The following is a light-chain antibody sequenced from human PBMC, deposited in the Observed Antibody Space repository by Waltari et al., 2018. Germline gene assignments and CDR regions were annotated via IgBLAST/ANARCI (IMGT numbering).Light chain of an antibody. CDR2: DVR. Sequence: QSALTQPASVSGSPGQSITISCTGTSSDVGGYTHSSWYQQNPGQAPKLMFHDVRNRPSGVSNRFSGSKSGNTASLTISGLQAEDEADYYCSSYTSSSTLVVFGGGTKLTVL. CDR1: SSDVGGYTH. J-gene: IGLJ2*01. CDR3: SSYTSSSTLVV. V-gene: IGLV2-14*03.